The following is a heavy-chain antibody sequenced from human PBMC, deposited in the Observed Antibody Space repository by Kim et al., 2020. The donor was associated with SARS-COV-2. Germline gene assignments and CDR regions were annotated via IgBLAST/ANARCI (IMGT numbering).Heavy chain of an antibody. CDR3: ARGATALYNNYYGLDV. CDR2: VRNKPKSYTT. Sequence: GGSLRLSCAASGFTFGDHYMDWVRQAPGKGLVWVGRVRNKPKSYTTEYAASVKGRFTISRDDSKNSLYLQMNSLETEDTAVYYCARGATALYNNYYGLDVWGQGTTVTVSS. D-gene: IGHD4-17*01. CDR1: GFTFGDHY. V-gene: IGHV3-72*01. J-gene: IGHJ6*02.